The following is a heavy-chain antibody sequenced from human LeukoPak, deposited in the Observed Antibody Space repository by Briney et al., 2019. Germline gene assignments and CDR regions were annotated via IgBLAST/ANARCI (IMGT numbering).Heavy chain of an antibody. D-gene: IGHD1-26*01. J-gene: IGHJ4*02. Sequence: GSLRLSCAASGFTFSSYDMHWVRQATGKGLEWVSAIGTAGDTYYPGSVKGRFTISRENAKNSLYLQMNSLRAGDTAVYYCARTSGSYYEFDYWGQGTLVTVSS. CDR2: IGTAGDT. CDR3: ARTSGSYYEFDY. V-gene: IGHV3-13*04. CDR1: GFTFSSYD.